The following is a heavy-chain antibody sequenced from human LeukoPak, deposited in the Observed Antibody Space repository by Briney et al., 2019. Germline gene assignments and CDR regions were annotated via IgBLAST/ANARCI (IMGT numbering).Heavy chain of an antibody. J-gene: IGHJ1*01. CDR1: GGSISSSNYY. CDR3: ERLKYYNDSSGYRAESVQH. V-gene: IGHV4-61*05. Sequence: SETLSLTCTVSGGSISSSNYYCGCIRQRPRKGLEWGLYISYSGSTNYNPSLKSRVTISVYTSTNPFSLNLSSLTAADTALYYTERLKYYNDSSGYRAESVQHWGQGTLGTAS. CDR2: ISYSGST. D-gene: IGHD3-22*01.